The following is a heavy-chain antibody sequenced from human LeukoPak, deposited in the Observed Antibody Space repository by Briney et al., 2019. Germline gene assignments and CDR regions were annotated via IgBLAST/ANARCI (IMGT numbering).Heavy chain of an antibody. Sequence: GGSLRLSCAASGFTFSSYSMNWVRQAPGKGLEWVSSISSSSSYIYYADSVKGRFTISRDNAKNSLFLQMNSLRAEDTAVYYCAREEGGKLGIDYYFDYWGQGTLVTVSS. CDR3: AREEGGKLGIDYYFDY. CDR2: ISSSSSYI. CDR1: GFTFSSYS. V-gene: IGHV3-21*01. D-gene: IGHD7-27*01. J-gene: IGHJ4*02.